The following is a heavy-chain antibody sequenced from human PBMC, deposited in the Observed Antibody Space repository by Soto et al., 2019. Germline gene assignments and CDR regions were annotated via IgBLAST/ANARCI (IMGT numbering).Heavy chain of an antibody. J-gene: IGHJ5*02. V-gene: IGHV1-18*01. CDR2: ISAYNGNT. D-gene: IGHD3-22*01. CDR1: GYTFTSYG. CDR3: ARDFFTMIQTAISASDT. Sequence: ASVKVSCKASGYTFTSYGISWVRQAPGQGLEWMGWISAYNGNTNYAQKLQGRVTMTTDTSTSTAYMELRSLRSDDTAVYYCARDFFTMIQTAISASDTWGQEALLTISS.